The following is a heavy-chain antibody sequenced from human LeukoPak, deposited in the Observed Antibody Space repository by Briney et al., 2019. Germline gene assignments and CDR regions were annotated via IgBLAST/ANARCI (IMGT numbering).Heavy chain of an antibody. CDR3: AREVVPAASDY. V-gene: IGHV1-18*01. J-gene: IGHJ4*02. CDR1: GYTFISYG. CDR2: ICAYNAKT. D-gene: IGHD2-2*01. Sequence: ASVKVSCKASGYTFISYGISWVRQAPGQGLEWMGWICAYNAKTNYAQKLQGRVTMTTDTSTSTAYMELRSLRSDDTAVYYCAREVVPAASDYWGQGTLVTVSS.